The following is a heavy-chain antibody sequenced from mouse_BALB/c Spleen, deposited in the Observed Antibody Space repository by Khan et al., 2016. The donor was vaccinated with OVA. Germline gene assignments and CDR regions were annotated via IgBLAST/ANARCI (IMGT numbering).Heavy chain of an antibody. CDR2: INPSNGYT. CDR1: GYTFTSYT. CDR3: VRDGAYHRNGGEFAY. D-gene: IGHD2-14*01. V-gene: IGHV1-4*01. J-gene: IGHJ3*01. Sequence: QVQLKQSGAELARPGASVKMSCKASGYTFTSYTIHWIKQRPGQGLEWIGYINPSNGYTNYNQKFKDKATLTTDKSSTTAYLQLSSLTSDDSAVXNCVRDGAYHRNGGEFAYWGQGTMVTVS.